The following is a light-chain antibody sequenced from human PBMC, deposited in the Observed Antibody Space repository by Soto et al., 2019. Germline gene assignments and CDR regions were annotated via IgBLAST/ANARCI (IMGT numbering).Light chain of an antibody. Sequence: QSVLTQPPSASGTPGQRVTISCSGSTSNIGSNTVNWYQQLPGTGPKLLIYSNNQRPSGVPGRFSGSRSGTSASLAISGLQSDDEADYYCAAWDDSLNAVVFGGGTKVTVL. CDR1: TSNIGSNT. J-gene: IGLJ2*01. CDR3: AAWDDSLNAVV. V-gene: IGLV1-44*01. CDR2: SNN.